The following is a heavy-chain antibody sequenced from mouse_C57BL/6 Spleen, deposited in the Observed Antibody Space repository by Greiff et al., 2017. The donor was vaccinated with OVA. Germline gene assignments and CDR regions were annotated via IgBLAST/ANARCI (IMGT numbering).Heavy chain of an antibody. D-gene: IGHD1-1*01. J-gene: IGHJ2*01. CDR1: GYTFTSYW. Sequence: QVQLQQPGAELVMPGASVKLSCKASGYTFTSYWMHWVKQRPGQGLEWIGEIDPSDSYTNYNQKFKGKSTLTVDKSSSTAYMQLSILTSEDSAVYYCARYVTTIGYFDYWGQGTTLTVSS. CDR3: ARYVTTIGYFDY. V-gene: IGHV1-69*01. CDR2: IDPSDSYT.